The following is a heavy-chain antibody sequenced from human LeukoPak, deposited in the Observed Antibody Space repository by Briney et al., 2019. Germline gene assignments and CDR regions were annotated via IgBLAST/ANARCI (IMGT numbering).Heavy chain of an antibody. Sequence: SSETLSLTCTVSGDSISSSGYYWSWIRQHPGKGLEWIGYIYYSGSTYYNPSLKSRVFIAVDTFENQFSLKLRSVTAADTAVYYCARGGSNSYFQHWGQGTLVTVSS. J-gene: IGHJ1*01. CDR2: IYYSGST. CDR3: ARGGSNSYFQH. CDR1: GDSISSSGYY. V-gene: IGHV4-31*03. D-gene: IGHD1-26*01.